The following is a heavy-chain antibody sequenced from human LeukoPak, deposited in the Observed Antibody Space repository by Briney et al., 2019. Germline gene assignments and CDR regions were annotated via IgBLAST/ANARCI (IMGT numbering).Heavy chain of an antibody. CDR2: ISYDGSNK. CDR3: ARDLEVTPYYYYYYMDV. J-gene: IGHJ6*03. CDR1: GFTFSSYA. Sequence: GGSLRLSCAASGFTFSSYAMHWVRQAPGKGLEWVAVISYDGSNKYYADSVKGRFTISRDNSKNTLYLQMNSLRAEDTAVYYCARDLEVTPYYYYYYMDVWGKGTTVTVSS. D-gene: IGHD3-3*01. V-gene: IGHV3-30-3*01.